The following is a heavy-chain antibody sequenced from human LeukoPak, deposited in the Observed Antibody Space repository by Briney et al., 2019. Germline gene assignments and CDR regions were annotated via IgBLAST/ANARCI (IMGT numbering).Heavy chain of an antibody. CDR2: IYSSGIT. D-gene: IGHD3-9*01. Sequence: SSETLSLTCTVSGGSISGYYWSWVRQPPLKSLEWIGYIYSSGITTYSPSLKSRLTISVDTSKNQFSLRLSSVTAADTALYYCARLATDSDILTGSDYWGQGTLVTVSS. CDR1: GGSISGYY. V-gene: IGHV4-59*08. CDR3: ARLATDSDILTGSDY. J-gene: IGHJ4*02.